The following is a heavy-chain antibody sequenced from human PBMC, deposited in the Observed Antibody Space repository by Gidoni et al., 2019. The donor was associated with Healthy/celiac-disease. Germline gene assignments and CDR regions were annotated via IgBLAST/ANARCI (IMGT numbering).Heavy chain of an antibody. D-gene: IGHD3-16*01. Sequence: EVQLVESGGGLVQPGGSLKLSCSASWFTFSGSAMPWVRQASGKGLEWVGRIRSKENRYATAYAASVKGRFTISRDDSKNTAYLQMNSLKTEDTAVYYCTRLEPPGEAAITYWGQGTLVTVSS. CDR3: TRLEPPGEAAITY. J-gene: IGHJ4*02. CDR2: IRSKENRYAT. CDR1: WFTFSGSA. V-gene: IGHV3-73*01.